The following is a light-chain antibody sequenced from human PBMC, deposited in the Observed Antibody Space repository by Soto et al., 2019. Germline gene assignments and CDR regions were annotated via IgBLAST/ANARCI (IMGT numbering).Light chain of an antibody. CDR2: GAS. CDR3: QQYDSYPLT. CDR1: QDIKKY. V-gene: IGKV1-16*02. Sequence: DIQMTQSPSSLSAFVGDRVTITCRASQDIKKYLAWFQQKPGKAPKSLIYGASSLHRGVPSKFTGSGSGTHFTLTISSLQPEGFATYYCQQYDSYPLTFGGGTKVEI. J-gene: IGKJ4*01.